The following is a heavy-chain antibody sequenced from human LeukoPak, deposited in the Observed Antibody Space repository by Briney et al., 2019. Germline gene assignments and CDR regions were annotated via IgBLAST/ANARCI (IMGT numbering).Heavy chain of an antibody. CDR1: GFTFISYA. V-gene: IGHV3-30*07. J-gene: IGHJ4*02. CDR2: ISYDGNNK. D-gene: IGHD5-24*01. CDR3: ARGGLGWLQLGY. Sequence: GRSLRLSCAASGFTFISYAMHWVRQAPGKGLEWVAVISYDGNNKYYADSVKGRFTISRDDSKNTLYLQMNSLRAEDTAVYYCARGGLGWLQLGYWGQGTLVTVSS.